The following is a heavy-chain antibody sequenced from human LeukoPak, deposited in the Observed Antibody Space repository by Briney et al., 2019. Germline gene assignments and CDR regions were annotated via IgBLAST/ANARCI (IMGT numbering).Heavy chain of an antibody. CDR3: ARGNGETVSMSLNWFDP. J-gene: IGHJ5*02. CDR2: ISAYNGNT. Sequence: ASVKVSCKASGYTFTSYGINWVRQAPGQGLEWMGWISAYNGNTKYAQKFQGTVTMTTDTSTTTAYMELRSLRYDDTAVYYCARGNGETVSMSLNWFDPWGQGTLVTVSS. CDR1: GYTFTSYG. D-gene: IGHD3-10*01. V-gene: IGHV1-18*01.